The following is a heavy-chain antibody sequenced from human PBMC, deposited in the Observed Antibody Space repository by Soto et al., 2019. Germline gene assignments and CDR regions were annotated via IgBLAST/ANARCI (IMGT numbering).Heavy chain of an antibody. J-gene: IGHJ4*02. CDR1: GYTLTELS. CDR3: ATGGYYDSTRLLFDY. CDR2: FDPEDGET. Sequence: ASVKVSCKVSGYTLTELSMHWVRQAPGKGLEWMGGFDPEDGETIYAQKFQGRVTMTEDTSTDTAYMELSSLRSEDTAVYYCATGGYYDSTRLLFDYWGQGTLVTVSS. V-gene: IGHV1-24*01. D-gene: IGHD3-22*01.